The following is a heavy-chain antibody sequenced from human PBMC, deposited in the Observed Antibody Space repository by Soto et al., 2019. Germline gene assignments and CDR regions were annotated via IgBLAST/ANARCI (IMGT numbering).Heavy chain of an antibody. D-gene: IGHD1-26*01. CDR2: IKIKTDGGTT. CDR3: TTWEMDV. Sequence: EVQLVESGGGLVKPGGSLRLSCAASGFTFRNAWMRWVRQAPGKGLEWVGSIKIKTDGGTTDYAAPVKGRFTFSRDDSTNTLYLQMNSLKTEDTAVYYCTTWEMDVWGQGTTVTVSS. V-gene: IGHV3-15*01. CDR1: GFTFRNAW. J-gene: IGHJ6*02.